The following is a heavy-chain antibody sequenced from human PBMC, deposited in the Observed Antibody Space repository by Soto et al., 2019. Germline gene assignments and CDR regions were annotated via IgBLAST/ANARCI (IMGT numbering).Heavy chain of an antibody. CDR3: AKDIGIAGACKWGEFGY. V-gene: IGHV3-23*01. CDR2: ISGSGGST. D-gene: IGHD6-13*01. Sequence: EVQLLESGGGLVQPGGSLRLSCAASGFTFSSYAMSWVRQAPGKGLEWVSAISGSGGSTYYADSVKGRFTISRDNSKNTLYLQINSLRAENTAVYYCAKDIGIAGACKWGEFGYRSQGSLVTVSS. J-gene: IGHJ4*02. CDR1: GFTFSSYA.